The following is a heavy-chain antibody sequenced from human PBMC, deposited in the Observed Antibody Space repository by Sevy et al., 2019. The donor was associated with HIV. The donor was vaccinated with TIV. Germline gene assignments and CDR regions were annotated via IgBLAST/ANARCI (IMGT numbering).Heavy chain of an antibody. CDR1: GFTVSDNY. J-gene: IGHJ3*02. CDR2: IYSDGST. D-gene: IGHD3-22*01. Sequence: GGSLRLSCAASGFTVSDNYMSWVRQAPGKGLEWVSVIYSDGSTYYADSVKGRFSISRDNSENTLYLQMNSLRAEDTAVYYCANHASDYDSSGYLERDAFDIWGQGTMVTVSS. CDR3: ANHASDYDSSGYLERDAFDI. V-gene: IGHV3-53*01.